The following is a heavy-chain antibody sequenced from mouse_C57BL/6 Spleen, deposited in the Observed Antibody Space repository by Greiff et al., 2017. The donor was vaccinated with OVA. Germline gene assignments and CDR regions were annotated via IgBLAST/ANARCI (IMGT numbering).Heavy chain of an antibody. Sequence: QVQLKQSGAELARPGASVKLSCKASGYTFTSYGISWVKQRTGQGLEWIGEIYPRSGNTYYNEKFKGKATLTADKSSSTAYMELRSLTSEDSAVYFCANSWDGGDFDYWGQGTTLTVSS. CDR1: GYTFTSYG. J-gene: IGHJ2*01. CDR2: IYPRSGNT. V-gene: IGHV1-81*01. CDR3: ANSWDGGDFDY. D-gene: IGHD4-1*01.